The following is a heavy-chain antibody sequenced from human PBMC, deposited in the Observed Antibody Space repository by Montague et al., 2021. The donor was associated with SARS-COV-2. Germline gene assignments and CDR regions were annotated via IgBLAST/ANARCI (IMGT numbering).Heavy chain of an antibody. D-gene: IGHD4/OR15-4a*01. V-gene: IGHV3-33*06. CDR1: GFTSRSYG. Sequence: SLRLSCAASGFTSRSYGMFWVRQAPGKGLEWVAVMWNEGSKKYYXDSVKGRFTISRDNSKNTLYLHMNSLRAEDTAVYYCAKETIAYGMDVWGQGTTVTVS. J-gene: IGHJ6*02. CDR2: MWNEGSKK. CDR3: AKETIAYGMDV.